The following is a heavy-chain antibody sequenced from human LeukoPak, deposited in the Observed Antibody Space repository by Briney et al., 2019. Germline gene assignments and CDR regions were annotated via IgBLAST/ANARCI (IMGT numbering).Heavy chain of an antibody. V-gene: IGHV3-30*18. Sequence: GGSLRLSCAASGFTFNSYGMNWVRQAPGKGLEWVAVISYDGSNKYYADSVKGRFTISRDNSKNTLYLQMNSLRAEDTAVYYCAKGQGSGYYQSFDYWGQGTLVTVSS. CDR2: ISYDGSNK. CDR3: AKGQGSGYYQSFDY. J-gene: IGHJ4*02. D-gene: IGHD3-22*01. CDR1: GFTFNSYG.